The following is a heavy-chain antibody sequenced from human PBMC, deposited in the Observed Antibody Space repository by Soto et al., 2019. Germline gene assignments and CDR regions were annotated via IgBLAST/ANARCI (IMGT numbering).Heavy chain of an antibody. V-gene: IGHV3-30*18. D-gene: IGHD6-6*01. J-gene: IGHJ6*03. CDR1: GFTFSSYG. Sequence: GGSLRLSCAASGFTFSSYGMHWVRQAPGKGLEWVAVISYDGSNKYYADSVKGRFTISRDNSKNTLYLQMNSLRAEDTAVYYCAKDPVRSSSSSGPGGVYYYYYYMDVWGKGTTVTVSS. CDR3: AKDPVRSSSSSGPGGVYYYYYYMDV. CDR2: ISYDGSNK.